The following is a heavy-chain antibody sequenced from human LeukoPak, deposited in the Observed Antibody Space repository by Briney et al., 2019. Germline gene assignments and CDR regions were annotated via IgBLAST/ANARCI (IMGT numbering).Heavy chain of an antibody. CDR1: GYTFTGYY. D-gene: IGHD4-23*01. CDR3: ATSRWDTTFDY. Sequence: ASVKVSCKASGYTFTGYYMHWVRQAPGQGLEWMGWINPNSGGTKYAQKFQGRVTMTRDTSISTAYMELSSLRSEDTAVYYCATSRWDTTFDYWGQGTLVTVSS. CDR2: INPNSGGT. V-gene: IGHV1-2*02. J-gene: IGHJ4*02.